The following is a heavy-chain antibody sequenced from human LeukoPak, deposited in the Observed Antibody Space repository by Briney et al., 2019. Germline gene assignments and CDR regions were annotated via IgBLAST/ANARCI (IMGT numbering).Heavy chain of an antibody. CDR3: ARGSSSWYSPQDWYFDL. CDR2: IYYSGST. D-gene: IGHD6-13*01. CDR1: GGSISSSSYY. V-gene: IGHV4-39*07. J-gene: IGHJ2*01. Sequence: SETLSLTCTVSGGSISSSSYYWGWIRQPPGKGLGWIGSIYYSGSTYYNPSLKSRVTISVDTSKNQFSLKLSSVTAADTAVYYCARGSSSWYSPQDWYFDLWGRGTLVTVSS.